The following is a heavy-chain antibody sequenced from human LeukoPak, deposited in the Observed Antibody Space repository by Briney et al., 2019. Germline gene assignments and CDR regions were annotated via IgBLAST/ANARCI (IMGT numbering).Heavy chain of an antibody. J-gene: IGHJ6*02. CDR3: ARDTVQNYYGMDV. CDR2: ISSSSSYI. V-gene: IGHV3-21*01. Sequence: GGSVRLSCAASGFTFSSYSMNWVRQAPGKGLEWVSSISSSSSYIYYADSVKGRFTISRDNAKNSLYLRMNSLRAEDTAVYYCARDTVQNYYGMDVWGQGTTVTVS. CDR1: GFTFSSYS. D-gene: IGHD4-11*01.